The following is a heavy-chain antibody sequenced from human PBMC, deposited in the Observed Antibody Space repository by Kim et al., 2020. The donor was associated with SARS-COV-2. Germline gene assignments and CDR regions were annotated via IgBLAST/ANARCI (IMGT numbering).Heavy chain of an antibody. D-gene: IGHD6-13*01. Sequence: ASVKVSCKASGYTFTGYYMHWVRQAPGQGLEWMGWINPNSGGTNYAQKFQGRVTMTRDTSISTACMELSRLRSDDTAVYYCARVESSGSYSSSWYVGYWGQGTLVTVSS. J-gene: IGHJ4*02. V-gene: IGHV1-2*02. CDR3: ARVESSGSYSSSWYVGY. CDR1: GYTFTGYY. CDR2: INPNSGGT.